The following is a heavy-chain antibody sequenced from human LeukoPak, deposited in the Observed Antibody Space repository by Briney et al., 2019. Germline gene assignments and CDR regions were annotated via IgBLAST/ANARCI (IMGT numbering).Heavy chain of an antibody. CDR1: GYTFTSYD. J-gene: IGHJ5*02. Sequence: GASVKVSCTASGYTFTSYDINWVRQATGQGLEWMGRMNPNSSNTGYAQTFQGRVTITRNTSKSTAYMELNSLRSEDTAVYYCARGGGLQQGYWFDPWGQGTLVTVSS. V-gene: IGHV1-8*03. D-gene: IGHD4-11*01. CDR3: ARGGGLQQGYWFDP. CDR2: MNPNSSNT.